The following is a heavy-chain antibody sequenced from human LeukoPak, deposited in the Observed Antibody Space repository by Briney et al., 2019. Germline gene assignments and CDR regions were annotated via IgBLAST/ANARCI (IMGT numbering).Heavy chain of an antibody. Sequence: GGSLRLSCAASGFTFYSYWMHWVRQAPGKGPVWVSCINGDGSTSNYADSVKGRFTISRDNAKNTLYLQMNSLRAEDTAVYYCANDCSSTSCYTYYFDYWGQGTLVTVSS. J-gene: IGHJ4*02. V-gene: IGHV3-74*01. D-gene: IGHD2-2*02. CDR1: GFTFYSYW. CDR2: INGDGSTS. CDR3: ANDCSSTSCYTYYFDY.